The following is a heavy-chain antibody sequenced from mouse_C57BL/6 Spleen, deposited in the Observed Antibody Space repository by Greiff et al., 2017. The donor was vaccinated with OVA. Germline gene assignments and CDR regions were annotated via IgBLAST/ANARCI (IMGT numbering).Heavy chain of an antibody. CDR1: GFTFSDYY. Sequence: EVKVEESEGGLVQPGSSMKLSCTASGFTFSDYYMAWVRQVPEKGLEWVANINYDGSSTYYLDSLKSRFIISRDNAKNILYLQMSSLKSEDTATYYCARDAQSLFDYWGQGTTLTVSS. CDR3: ARDAQSLFDY. V-gene: IGHV5-16*01. CDR2: INYDGSST. J-gene: IGHJ2*01.